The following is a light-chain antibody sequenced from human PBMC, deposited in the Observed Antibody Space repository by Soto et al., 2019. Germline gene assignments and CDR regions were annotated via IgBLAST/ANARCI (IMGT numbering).Light chain of an antibody. Sequence: QAVLSQSPSASASLGASVKFTCTLSSGHSTYAVAWHQQPPQKGPRFLMIVNSDGSLTRGDGIPDRFSGSSSGADHYLTISSLQFEDEADYYCQSWGAGVHWVFGGGTKLTVL. CDR3: QSWGAGVHWV. V-gene: IGLV4-69*02. CDR2: VNSDGSL. CDR1: SGHSTYA. J-gene: IGLJ3*02.